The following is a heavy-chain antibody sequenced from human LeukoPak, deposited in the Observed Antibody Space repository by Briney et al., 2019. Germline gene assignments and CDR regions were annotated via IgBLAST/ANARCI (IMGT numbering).Heavy chain of an antibody. CDR1: GFTVSSNY. CDR3: AREYMDYYYYGMDV. Sequence: GGSLRLSCAASGFTVSSNYMSWVRQAPGKGLEWVSVIYSGGSTYYADSVKGRFTISRDNSKNTLYLQMNSLRAEDTAMYYCAREYMDYYYYGMDVWGQGTTVTVSS. J-gene: IGHJ6*02. V-gene: IGHV3-53*01. D-gene: IGHD3-10*01. CDR2: IYSGGST.